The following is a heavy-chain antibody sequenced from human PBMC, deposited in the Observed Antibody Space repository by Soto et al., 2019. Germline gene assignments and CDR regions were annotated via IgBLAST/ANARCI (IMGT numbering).Heavy chain of an antibody. CDR2: MYHSGST. V-gene: IGHV4-30-2*05. Sequence: PSETLSLTCAVSGGSISSGGYSWSWIRQPPGKGLEWIGYMYHSGSTYYNPSLKSRVTISVDTSKNQFSLKLSSVTAADTAVYYCAREWQQLALDYWGQGTLVTVSS. CDR3: AREWQQLALDY. D-gene: IGHD6-13*01. J-gene: IGHJ4*02. CDR1: GGSISSGGYS.